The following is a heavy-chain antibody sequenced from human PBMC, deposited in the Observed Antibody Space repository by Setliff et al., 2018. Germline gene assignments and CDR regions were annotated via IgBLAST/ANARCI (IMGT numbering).Heavy chain of an antibody. CDR3: VREGYSEYFQD. D-gene: IGHD1-1*01. V-gene: IGHV4-59*02. CDR1: GASVSSHY. CDR2: ISYSGIT. J-gene: IGHJ1*01. Sequence: PSETLSLTCNVSGASVSSHYWDWIRQPPGKGLEWIGFISYSGITTYNVSLKSRVSISVDTSKNQLSLTLSSVTAADTAVYYCVREGYSEYFQDWGRVTLVTVSS.